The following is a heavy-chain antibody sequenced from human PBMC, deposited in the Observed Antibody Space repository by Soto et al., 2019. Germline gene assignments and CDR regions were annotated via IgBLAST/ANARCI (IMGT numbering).Heavy chain of an antibody. V-gene: IGHV4-39*01. Sequence: QVQLKESGPGLVKTLETLSLSCSVTGVSLNTGHYYWVWIGQPLGKCLSWIGSVYYDATTYYKPSLTSRVTVSIDRPKNQFSLTLKSVTAADTGIYYCGKVFIGATRHTDVDSWGQGTLVSVSS. D-gene: IGHD3-22*01. J-gene: IGHJ4*02. CDR3: GKVFIGATRHTDVDS. CDR2: VYYDATT. CDR1: GVSLNTGHYY.